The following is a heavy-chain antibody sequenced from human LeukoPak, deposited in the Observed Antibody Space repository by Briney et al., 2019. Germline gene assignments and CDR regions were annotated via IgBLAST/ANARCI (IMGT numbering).Heavy chain of an antibody. V-gene: IGHV1-2*02. J-gene: IGHJ4*02. CDR2: INPNSGGT. Sequence: ASVKVSCKASGYIFTGYYMHWVRQAPGQGLEWMGWINPNSGGTNYAQKFQGRVTMTRDTSISTAYMELSRLRSDDTAVYYCAREVAVAGTSGPFDYWGQGTLVTVSS. D-gene: IGHD6-19*01. CDR1: GYIFTGYY. CDR3: AREVAVAGTSGPFDY.